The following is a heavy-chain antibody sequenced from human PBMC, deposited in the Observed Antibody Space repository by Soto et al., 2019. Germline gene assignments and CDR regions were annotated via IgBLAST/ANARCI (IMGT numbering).Heavy chain of an antibody. Sequence: QVQLVQSGAEVKTPGSSVKVSCKASGDTFSSYTFNWVRQAPGQGPEWMGGIIPILGRANYSPNFQDRVSITADESTSTVYLELSRLRSDDTAMYYCARAAFDSESYPPPTHVDYWGQGTLVTVSS. CDR2: IIPILGRA. D-gene: IGHD3-10*01. CDR3: ARAAFDSESYPPPTHVDY. CDR1: GDTFSSYT. J-gene: IGHJ4*02. V-gene: IGHV1-69*01.